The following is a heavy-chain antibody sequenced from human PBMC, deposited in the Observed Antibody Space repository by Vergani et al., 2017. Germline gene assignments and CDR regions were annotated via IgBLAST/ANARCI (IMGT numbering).Heavy chain of an antibody. Sequence: EVQLVESGGGLVKPGGSLRLSCAASGFTFSSYSMNWVRQAPGKGLEWVSSISSSSTYIYYADSVKGRFTISRDNAKNSLYLQMNSLRAEDTAVYYCASARLLPAAHYYFDYWGQGILVTVSS. CDR2: ISSSSTYI. D-gene: IGHD2-2*01. J-gene: IGHJ4*02. CDR3: ASARLLPAAHYYFDY. CDR1: GFTFSSYS. V-gene: IGHV3-21*01.